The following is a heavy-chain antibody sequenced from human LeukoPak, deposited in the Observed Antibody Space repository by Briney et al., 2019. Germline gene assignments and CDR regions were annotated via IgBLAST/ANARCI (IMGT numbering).Heavy chain of an antibody. D-gene: IGHD3-10*01. V-gene: IGHV4-4*07. CDR2: IYTSGST. CDR1: GGSISSYY. Sequence: SETLSLTCTVSGGSISSYYWSWIRQPAGKGLELIGRIYTSGSTNHNPSLKSRVTMSVDTSKNQFSLKLSSVTAADTAVYYCARVHGSGSYRYYYYYMDVWGKGTTVTVSS. J-gene: IGHJ6*03. CDR3: ARVHGSGSYRYYYYYMDV.